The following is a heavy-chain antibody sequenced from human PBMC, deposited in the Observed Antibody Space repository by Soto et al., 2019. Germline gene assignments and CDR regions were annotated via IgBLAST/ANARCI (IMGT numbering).Heavy chain of an antibody. CDR3: ADRGNYGN. Sequence: QVQLVESGGTVVQPGTSLRLSCVASGFTFSNYGMHWVRQAPGKGPEWVSLISHAGSDAYYADSVKARFPISRDNSKNSLYLQMNNLRAEDTAIYYGADRGNYGNGGRGTPVTVSS. CDR2: ISHAGSDA. J-gene: IGHJ4*02. D-gene: IGHD1-26*01. CDR1: GFTFSNYG. V-gene: IGHV3-33*01.